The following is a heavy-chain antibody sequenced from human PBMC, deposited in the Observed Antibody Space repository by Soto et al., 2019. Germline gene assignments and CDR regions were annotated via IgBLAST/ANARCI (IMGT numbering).Heavy chain of an antibody. V-gene: IGHV1-3*01. CDR2: INPDNGNT. D-gene: IGHD2-15*01. CDR1: GYTFTRYT. J-gene: IGHJ5*02. CDR3: ARRIAPGQLDP. Sequence: GASVKVSCKASGYTFTRYTMNWVRQAPGQRLEWMGWINPDNGNTKSSQKFQDRVIITRDTSASTAYMDLSSLRSEDTAVYYCARRIAPGQLDPWGQGTLVTVSS.